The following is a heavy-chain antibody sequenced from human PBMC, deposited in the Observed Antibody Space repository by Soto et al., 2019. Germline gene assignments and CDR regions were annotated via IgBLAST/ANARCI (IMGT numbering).Heavy chain of an antibody. CDR2: IIPIFGTA. CDR1: GGTFSSYA. CDR3: ARRGSGSYYRDDYYYGMDV. J-gene: IGHJ6*02. V-gene: IGHV1-69*13. Sequence: ASVKVSCKASGGTFSSYAISWVRQAPGQGLEWMGGIIPIFGTANYAQKFQGRVTITADESTSTAYMELSSLRSEDTAVYYCARRGSGSYYRDDYYYGMDVWGQGTTVTVSS. D-gene: IGHD3-10*01.